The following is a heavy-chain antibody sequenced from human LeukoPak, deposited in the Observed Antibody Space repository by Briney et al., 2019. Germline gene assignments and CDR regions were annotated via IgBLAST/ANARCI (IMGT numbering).Heavy chain of an antibody. D-gene: IGHD6-13*01. CDR2: IYYSGST. CDR1: GGSISSSSYY. Sequence: SETLSLTCTVSGGSISSSSYYWGWIRQSPGKGLEWIGSIYYSGSTYYNPSLKSRVTISVDTSKNQFSLKLSSVTAADTAVYYCASFEIAAAGTLAFDIWGQGTMVTVSS. CDR3: ASFEIAAAGTLAFDI. V-gene: IGHV4-39*01. J-gene: IGHJ3*02.